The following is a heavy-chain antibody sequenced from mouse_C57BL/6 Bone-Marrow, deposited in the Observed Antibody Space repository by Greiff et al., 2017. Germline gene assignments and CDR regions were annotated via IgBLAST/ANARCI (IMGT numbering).Heavy chain of an antibody. V-gene: IGHV1-54*01. D-gene: IGHD1-1*01. CDR1: GYAFTNYL. CDR3: ARRVYYGSSYNFDY. Sequence: VQLQQSGAELVRPGTSVKVSCKASGYAFTNYLIEWVKQRPGQGLEWIGVINPGSGGTNYNEKFKGKATLTADKSSSTAYMQLSSLTSEDSAVDFCARRVYYGSSYNFDYWGQGTTLTVSS. CDR2: INPGSGGT. J-gene: IGHJ2*01.